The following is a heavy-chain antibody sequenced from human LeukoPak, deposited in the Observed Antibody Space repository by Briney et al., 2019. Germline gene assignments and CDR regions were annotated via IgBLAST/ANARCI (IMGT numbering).Heavy chain of an antibody. Sequence: ASETLSLTCTVSGGSISSYYWSWIRQPPGKGLEWIGYIYYSGSTNYNPSLKSRVTISVDTSKNQFSLKLSSVTAADTAVYYCARVLSGYSYGYHYYYYYMDVWGKGTTVTISS. CDR1: GGSISSYY. D-gene: IGHD5-18*01. CDR2: IYYSGST. CDR3: ARVLSGYSYGYHYYYYYMDV. J-gene: IGHJ6*03. V-gene: IGHV4-59*01.